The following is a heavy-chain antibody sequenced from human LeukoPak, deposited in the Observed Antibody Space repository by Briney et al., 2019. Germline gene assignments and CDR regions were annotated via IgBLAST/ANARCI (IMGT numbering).Heavy chain of an antibody. CDR3: ARRGTIFGVVGNWFDP. CDR2: IYLGDSDT. D-gene: IGHD3-3*01. J-gene: IGHJ5*02. CDR1: GYSFTSYW. Sequence: GESLKISCKGSGYSFTSYWIGWVRQMPGKGLEWMGIIYLGDSDTRYSPSFQGQVTISADKSISTAYLQWSSLKASDTAMYYCARRGTIFGVVGNWFDPWGQGTLVTVSS. V-gene: IGHV5-51*01.